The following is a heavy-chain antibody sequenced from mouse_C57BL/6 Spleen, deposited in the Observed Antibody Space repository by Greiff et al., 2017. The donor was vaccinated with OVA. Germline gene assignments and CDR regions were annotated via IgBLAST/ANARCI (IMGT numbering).Heavy chain of an antibody. CDR2: IYPSDSET. V-gene: IGHV1-61*01. CDR1: GYTFTSYW. J-gene: IGHJ1*03. CDR3: ARRAYPSMYYGNYEGYFDV. D-gene: IGHD2-1*01. Sequence: VQLQQPGAELVRPGSSVKLSCKASGYTFTSYWMDWVKQRPGQGLEWIGNIYPSDSETHYNQKFKDKATLTVDKSSSTAYMQLSSLTSEDSAVYYCARRAYPSMYYGNYEGYFDVWGTGTTVTVSS.